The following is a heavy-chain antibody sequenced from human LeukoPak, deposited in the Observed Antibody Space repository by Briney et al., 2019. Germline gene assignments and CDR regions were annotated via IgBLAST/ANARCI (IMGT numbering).Heavy chain of an antibody. CDR2: IRYDGSNK. CDR3: ANFWSGYPYYYYYYMDV. Sequence: GGSLRLSCAASGFTFSSYGMHWVRQAPGKGLEWVAFIRYDGSNKYYADSVKGRFTISRDNSKNTLYLQMNSLRAEDTAVYYCANFWSGYPYYYYYYMDVWGKGTTVTVSS. J-gene: IGHJ6*03. CDR1: GFTFSSYG. D-gene: IGHD3-3*01. V-gene: IGHV3-30*02.